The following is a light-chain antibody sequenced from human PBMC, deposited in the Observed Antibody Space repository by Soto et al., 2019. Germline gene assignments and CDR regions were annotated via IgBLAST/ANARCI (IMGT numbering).Light chain of an antibody. CDR3: QQYNNWPPPLT. Sequence: EIVMTQSPATLSVSPGERATLSCRASQSVSSNLAGYQQKPGQAPRLLIYGPSTRATGIPARFSGSGSGTEFTLTISSLQSEDFAVYYCQQYNNWPPPLTFGGGTKVEIK. J-gene: IGKJ4*01. CDR2: GPS. V-gene: IGKV3-15*01. CDR1: QSVSSN.